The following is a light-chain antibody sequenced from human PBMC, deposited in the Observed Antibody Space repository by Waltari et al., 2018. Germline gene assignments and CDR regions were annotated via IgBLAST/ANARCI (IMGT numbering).Light chain of an antibody. CDR3: QKYNTAPWT. J-gene: IGKJ1*01. Sequence: DIQMTQSPSSLSASVGDRVTITCRASQGISNYLAWYQQKPGKIPKLLIYAASTLHSGVPSRFRGSGSGTDFALTLSGLQPEDVATYYCQKYNTAPWTFGQGTKVEIK. CDR1: QGISNY. V-gene: IGKV1-27*01. CDR2: AAS.